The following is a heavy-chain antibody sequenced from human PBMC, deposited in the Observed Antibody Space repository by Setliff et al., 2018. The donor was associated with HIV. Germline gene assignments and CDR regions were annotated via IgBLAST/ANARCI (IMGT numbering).Heavy chain of an antibody. CDR2: ISSSSSYI. Sequence: LRLSCAASGFTFSSYSMNWVRQAPGKGLEWVSSISSSSSYIYYADSVKGRFSISRDNAKSSLYLQMNSLRAEDTAVYYCGRGPRIVGASWAVIDYWGRGKPVTVSS. J-gene: IGHJ4*02. V-gene: IGHV3-21*01. CDR1: GFTFSSYS. CDR3: GRGPRIVGASWAVIDY. D-gene: IGHD2-21*01.